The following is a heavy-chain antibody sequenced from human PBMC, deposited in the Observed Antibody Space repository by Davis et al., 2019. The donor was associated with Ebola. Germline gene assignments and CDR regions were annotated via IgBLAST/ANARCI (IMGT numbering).Heavy chain of an antibody. CDR3: AKDRYYFDSTDHKYYFDY. Sequence: GESLKISCAASGFIFSQYAMSWVRQAPGKGLEWASGLSGGSGSISYVDSVKGRFTISRENSKNTLYLQMNSLRAEDTAVYYCAKDRYYFDSTDHKYYFDYWGQGTVVTVSS. J-gene: IGHJ4*02. V-gene: IGHV3-23*01. CDR1: GFIFSQYA. CDR2: LSGGSGSI. D-gene: IGHD3-22*01.